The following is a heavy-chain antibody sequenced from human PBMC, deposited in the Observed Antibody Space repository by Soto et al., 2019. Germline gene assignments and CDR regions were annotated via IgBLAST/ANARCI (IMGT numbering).Heavy chain of an antibody. D-gene: IGHD4-4*01. CDR2: IIPIFGTA. V-gene: IGHV1-69*13. J-gene: IGHJ3*02. Sequence: SVTVSCKASGGTFSSYAISWVRQAPGQGREWMGGIIPIFGTANYAQKFQGRVTITADESTSTAYMELSSLRSEDTAVYYCARARNRHGAFDIWGQGTMVTVSS. CDR3: ARARNRHGAFDI. CDR1: GGTFSSYA.